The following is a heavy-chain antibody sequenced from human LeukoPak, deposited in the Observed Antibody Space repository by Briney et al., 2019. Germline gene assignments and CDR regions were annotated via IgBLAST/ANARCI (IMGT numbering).Heavy chain of an antibody. J-gene: IGHJ6*02. CDR1: GDSISSRSYY. Sequence: SETLSLTCTVSGDSISSRSYYWGWIRQPPGKGLEWIGSIYYSGSTNYNPSLQSRVTISVGMSRTQLSLKLSSVTAADTAVYYCARDRVQSSNTLTTRPGYYYGMDVWGQGTTVTVSS. D-gene: IGHD4-17*01. V-gene: IGHV4-39*07. CDR3: ARDRVQSSNTLTTRPGYYYGMDV. CDR2: IYYSGST.